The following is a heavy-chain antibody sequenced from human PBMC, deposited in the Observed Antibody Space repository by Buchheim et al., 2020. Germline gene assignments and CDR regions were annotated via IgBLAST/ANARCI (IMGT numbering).Heavy chain of an antibody. CDR3: AIDGYCSGGSCSY. D-gene: IGHD2-15*01. CDR2: INHSGTT. CDR1: GGSFSTYY. V-gene: IGHV4-34*01. J-gene: IGHJ4*02. Sequence: QVQLQQWGTGLLKPSETLSLTCAVYGGSFSTYYWNWIRQPPGKGLEWIGEINHSGTTNYNPSLKSRVTISVDTSKHQFSLKLSSVTAADTAVYYCAIDGYCSGGSCSYWGQGTL.